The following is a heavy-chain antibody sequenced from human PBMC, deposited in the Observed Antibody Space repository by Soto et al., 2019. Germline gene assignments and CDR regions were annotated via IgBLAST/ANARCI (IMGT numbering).Heavy chain of an antibody. CDR1: GDSISSSTNF. V-gene: IGHV4-39*01. CDR3: ARHLGEGEFDY. CDR2: IHYSGST. D-gene: IGHD2-21*01. J-gene: IGHJ4*02. Sequence: PSETLSLTCTVSGDSISSSTNFWGWVRQPPGKGLEWIGSIHYSGSTYYNPSLKSRVTISVDTSKNHFSLKLSSVTAADTAVYYCARHLGEGEFDYWGQGTLVTGS.